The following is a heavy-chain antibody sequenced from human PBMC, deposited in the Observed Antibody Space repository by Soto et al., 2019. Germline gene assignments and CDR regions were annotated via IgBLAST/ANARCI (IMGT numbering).Heavy chain of an antibody. Sequence: GGSLRLSCAASGFTFSSYSMNWVRQAPGKGLEWVSYISGSGSNIHYADSVEGRFTVSRDNAKNSLFLQMNSLRAEDTAMYYCARDLNWAFDFWGQGTLVTVSS. CDR2: ISGSGSNI. D-gene: IGHD3-16*01. CDR1: GFTFSSYS. CDR3: ARDLNWAFDF. V-gene: IGHV3-48*01. J-gene: IGHJ4*02.